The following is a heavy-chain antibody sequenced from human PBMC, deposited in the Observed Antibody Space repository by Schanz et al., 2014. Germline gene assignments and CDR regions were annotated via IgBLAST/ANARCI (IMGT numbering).Heavy chain of an antibody. V-gene: IGHV1-69*08. Sequence: QVQLVQSGAEVKKPGSSMKVSCKASGGTFSSDTFSWVRQAPGQGLEWMGRIVPIAGITNYAQRFEGRVTITADKSSDTAYMELSSLRSEDTAVYYCAREVGLYDRGWFDPWGQGTLVTVSS. CDR1: GGTFSSDT. CDR2: IVPIAGIT. J-gene: IGHJ5*02. D-gene: IGHD3-22*01. CDR3: AREVGLYDRGWFDP.